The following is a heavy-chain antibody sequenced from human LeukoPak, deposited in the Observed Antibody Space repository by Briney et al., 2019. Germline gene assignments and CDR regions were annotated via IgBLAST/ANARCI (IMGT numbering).Heavy chain of an antibody. CDR3: AHRRMRRDGYNGPYGFDY. CDR1: GLSLSTRGVG. CDR2: IYWDDDK. V-gene: IGHV2-5*02. Sequence: SGPTLVKPPQTLTLTCTCSGLSLSTRGVGVGWISQPPGKALEWLDLIYWDDDKRYSPSLKIRLTITKGTSTNQVVLTMTNMDPMDTATYYCAHRRMRRDGYNGPYGFDYWGQGTLVTVSS. J-gene: IGHJ4*02. D-gene: IGHD5-24*01.